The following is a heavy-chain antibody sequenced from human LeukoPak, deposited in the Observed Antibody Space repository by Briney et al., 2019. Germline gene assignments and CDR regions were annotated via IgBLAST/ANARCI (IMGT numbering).Heavy chain of an antibody. CDR2: ISAYNGNT. CDR1: GYTFTSYG. D-gene: IGHD6-13*01. V-gene: IGHV1-18*01. Sequence: ASVKVSCKASGYTFTSYGISWVRQAPGQGLEWMGWISAYNGNTNYAQKLQGRVTMTTDTSTSTAYMELRSLRSDDTAVYYCARDEEYSSSWGAPPFDYWGQGTLVTVSS. CDR3: ARDEEYSSSWGAPPFDY. J-gene: IGHJ4*02.